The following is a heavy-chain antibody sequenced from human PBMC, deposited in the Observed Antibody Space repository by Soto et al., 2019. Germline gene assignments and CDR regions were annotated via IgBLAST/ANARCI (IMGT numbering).Heavy chain of an antibody. CDR2: IYYSGST. CDR3: ARVPSGYDYGIDY. CDR1: GGSISSYY. D-gene: IGHD5-12*01. V-gene: IGHV4-59*12. J-gene: IGHJ4*02. Sequence: SETLSLTCTVSGGSISSYYWSWIRQPPGKGLEWIGYIYYSGSTNYNPSLKSRVTISVDTSKNQFSLKLSSVTAADTAVYYCARVPSGYDYGIDYWGQGTLVTVSS.